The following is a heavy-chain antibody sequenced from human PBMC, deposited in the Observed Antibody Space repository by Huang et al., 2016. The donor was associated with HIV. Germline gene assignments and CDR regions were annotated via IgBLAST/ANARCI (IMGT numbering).Heavy chain of an antibody. CDR3: ARKFGRDFDY. D-gene: IGHD3-16*01. CDR2: VSPYNGDT. CDR1: GYTFSGYA. Sequence: QVKLVQSGAEVKKPGASVKVSCKTSGYTFSGYAITWVRQAPGQGLEWMERVSPYNGDTNYEQKLQRRVTMNTDMSTTTAYMELRSLTSDDTAMYYCARKFGRDFDYWGQGTLVTVSS. J-gene: IGHJ4*02. V-gene: IGHV1-18*01.